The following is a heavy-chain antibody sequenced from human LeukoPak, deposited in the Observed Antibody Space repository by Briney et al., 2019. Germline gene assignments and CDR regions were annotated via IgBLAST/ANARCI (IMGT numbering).Heavy chain of an antibody. CDR3: ARVRPSSYCGSGRLLDY. J-gene: IGHJ4*02. V-gene: IGHV4-34*01. Sequence: SETLSLTCAVYGGSFSGYYWRWIRQPPGKGLEWIGEINHSGSTNYNPSLKSRVTISVDPSKNQFSLKLSSVTAADTAVYYCARVRPSSYCGSGRLLDYWGQGTLVTVSS. CDR1: GGSFSGYY. D-gene: IGHD3-10*01. CDR2: INHSGST.